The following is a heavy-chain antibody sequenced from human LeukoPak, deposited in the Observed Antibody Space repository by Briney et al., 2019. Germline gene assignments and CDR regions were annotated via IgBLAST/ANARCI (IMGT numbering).Heavy chain of an antibody. CDR3: AKLLHYDSSGYFETDAFDI. D-gene: IGHD3-22*01. V-gene: IGHV3-48*03. CDR1: GFTFSSYE. Sequence: GGSLRLSCAASGFTFSSYEMNWVRQAPGKGLEWVSYISSSGSTIYYADSVKGRFTISRDNAKNSLYLQMNSLRAEDTAVYYCAKLLHYDSSGYFETDAFDIWGQGTMVTVSS. J-gene: IGHJ3*02. CDR2: ISSSGSTI.